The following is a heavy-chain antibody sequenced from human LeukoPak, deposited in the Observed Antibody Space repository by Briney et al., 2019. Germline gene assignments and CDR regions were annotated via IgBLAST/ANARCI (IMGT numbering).Heavy chain of an antibody. CDR2: IKSNLDGGTT. Sequence: PGGSLRLSCAASGFTFTSAWMVWVRQAPGKGLEWVGRIKSNLDGGTTDFAAPVKGRFSISRDDLARTLYLQMNNLKADDTGVYYCTTDFSHSDCSSGYYSYWGQGSLVTVSS. V-gene: IGHV3-15*05. CDR3: TTDFSHSDCSSGYYSY. D-gene: IGHD3-3*01. J-gene: IGHJ4*02. CDR1: GFTFTSAW.